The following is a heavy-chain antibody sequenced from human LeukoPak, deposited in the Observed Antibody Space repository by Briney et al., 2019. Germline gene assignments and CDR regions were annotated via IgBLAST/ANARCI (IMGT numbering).Heavy chain of an antibody. CDR2: INGGGDAT. D-gene: IGHD2-2*01. CDR1: GFTFNNNA. CDR3: ARCTASCYANAFDV. Sequence: GGSLRLSCATSGFTFNNNAMSWVRQAPGKGLEWVSAINGGGDATEYADSVKGRFTISRDNSKNTLYLQMNSLRPDDTAVYYCARCTASCYANAFDVWGQGTLLTASS. V-gene: IGHV3-23*01. J-gene: IGHJ3*01.